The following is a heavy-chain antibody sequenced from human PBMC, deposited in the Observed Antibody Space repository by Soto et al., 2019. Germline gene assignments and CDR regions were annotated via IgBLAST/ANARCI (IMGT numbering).Heavy chain of an antibody. CDR2: IYPGDSDT. Sequence: PVESLKISCKASGYSFTPFWIGWVRQMPGKGLEWMGFIYPGDSDTRYSPSFQDQVTISADKSISTAYLQWSSLKASDTAMYYCASRKKTSDAFDVWGQGTMVTVS. J-gene: IGHJ3*01. D-gene: IGHD1-1*01. V-gene: IGHV5-51*01. CDR3: ASRKKTSDAFDV. CDR1: GYSFTPFW.